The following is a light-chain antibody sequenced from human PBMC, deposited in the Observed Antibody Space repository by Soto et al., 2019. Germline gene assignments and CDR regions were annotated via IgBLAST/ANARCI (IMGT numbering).Light chain of an antibody. V-gene: IGKV3D-20*02. Sequence: DIILTQSPDTLSLSPGERATLSCRASQSVSNNWLAWYQQKPGQAPRLLIYGASYRPSGIPDKFSGSGSGTDFTLTISSLEPEDFAVYYCQQRSNWPPLTFGGGTKVEI. CDR2: GAS. J-gene: IGKJ4*01. CDR1: QSVSNN. CDR3: QQRSNWPPLT.